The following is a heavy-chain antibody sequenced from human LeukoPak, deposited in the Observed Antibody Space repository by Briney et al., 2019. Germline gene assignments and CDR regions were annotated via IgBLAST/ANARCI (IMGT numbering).Heavy chain of an antibody. Sequence: ASVKVSCKASGYTFTSYAMHWVRQAPGQRLEWMGWINAGNGNTKYSQKFQGRVTMTRDTSTSTVYMELSSLRSEDTAVYYCARDRGSRNFDIWGQGTMVTVSS. CDR3: ARDRGSRNFDI. V-gene: IGHV1-3*01. J-gene: IGHJ3*02. CDR2: INAGNGNT. CDR1: GYTFTSYA.